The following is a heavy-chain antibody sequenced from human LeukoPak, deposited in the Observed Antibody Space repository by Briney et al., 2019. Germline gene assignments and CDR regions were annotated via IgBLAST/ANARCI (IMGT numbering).Heavy chain of an antibody. V-gene: IGHV5-51*01. CDR1: GYRFSAYW. CDR3: ARPNITSYYDSRGYDAFDV. J-gene: IGHJ3*01. D-gene: IGHD3-22*01. Sequence: GESLKISCKGSGYRFSAYWIAWVRQMPGKGLEWMGIIYPDDSDTRYSPSFQGQVTISADKSVSTAYLQWSSLKAPDTAMYFCARPNITSYYDSRGYDAFDVWGQGTIVTVSS. CDR2: IYPDDSDT.